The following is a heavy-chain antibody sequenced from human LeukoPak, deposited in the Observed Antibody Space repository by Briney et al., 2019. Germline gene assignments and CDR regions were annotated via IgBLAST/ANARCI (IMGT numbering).Heavy chain of an antibody. CDR3: ARGGMHCSSTSCYGMDV. D-gene: IGHD2-2*01. V-gene: IGHV1-18*01. CDR2: ISAYNGNT. Sequence: ASVKVSCKASGYTFTGYGISWVRQAPGQGLEWMGWISAYNGNTNYAQKLQGRVTMTTDTSTSTAYMELRSLRSDDTAVYYCARGGMHCSSTSCYGMDVWGQGTTVTVSS. CDR1: GYTFTGYG. J-gene: IGHJ6*02.